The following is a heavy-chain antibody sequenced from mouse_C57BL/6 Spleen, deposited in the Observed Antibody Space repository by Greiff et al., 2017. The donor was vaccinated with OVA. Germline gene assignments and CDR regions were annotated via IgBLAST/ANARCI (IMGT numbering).Heavy chain of an antibody. CDR3: ARWGDYGISLYFDV. CDR2: INPSNGGT. Sequence: QVQLQQPGTELVKPGASVKLSCKASGYTFTSYWMNWVKQRPGQGLEWIGNINPSNGGTNYNEKFKSKATLTVDKSSSTAYMQLSSLTSEDSAVYYFARWGDYGISLYFDVWGTGTTVTVSS. J-gene: IGHJ1*03. CDR1: GYTFTSYW. D-gene: IGHD1-1*01. V-gene: IGHV1-53*01.